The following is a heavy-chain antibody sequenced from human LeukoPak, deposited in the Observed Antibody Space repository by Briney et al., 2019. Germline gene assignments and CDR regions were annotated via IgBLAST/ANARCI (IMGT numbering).Heavy chain of an antibody. CDR2: ISSSSSTI. CDR1: GFTFSSFS. V-gene: IGHV3-48*01. CDR3: AREGYCSSTSCYYFDY. J-gene: IGHJ4*02. Sequence: GSLRLSCAASGFTFSSFSMDWVRQAPGKGLEWVSYISSSSSTIYYADSVKGRFTISRDNAKNSLYLQMNSLRAEDTAVYYCAREGYCSSTSCYYFDYWGQGTLVTVSS. D-gene: IGHD2-2*01.